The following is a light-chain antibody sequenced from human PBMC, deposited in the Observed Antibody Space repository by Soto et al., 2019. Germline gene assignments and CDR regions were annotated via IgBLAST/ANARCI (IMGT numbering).Light chain of an antibody. V-gene: IGKV3-15*01. CDR3: QQYNNWPRT. Sequence: EIVMTQSPATLSVSPGERATLSCRAMQSVSSNLAWYQQKPGQAPTLLIYGASSMATGIPARSSGSGSVTEFTIAISSLLYEDFAVYYCQQYNNWPRTLGQGTKVAIK. CDR2: GAS. J-gene: IGKJ1*01. CDR1: QSVSSN.